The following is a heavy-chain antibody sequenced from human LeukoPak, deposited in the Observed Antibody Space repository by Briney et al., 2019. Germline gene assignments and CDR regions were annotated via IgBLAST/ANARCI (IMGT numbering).Heavy chain of an antibody. CDR2: IKQDGSEK. CDR1: GFTFSSYW. CDR3: ARSRGYSNGYGFDY. V-gene: IGHV3-7*01. D-gene: IGHD5-18*01. Sequence: GGSLRLSCAASGFTFSSYWMSWVRQAPGKGLEWVANIKQDGSEKYYVDSVKGRFTISRDNAKNSLYLQMNSLRAEDTAVYYCARSRGYSNGYGFDYWGQGTLVTVSS. J-gene: IGHJ4*02.